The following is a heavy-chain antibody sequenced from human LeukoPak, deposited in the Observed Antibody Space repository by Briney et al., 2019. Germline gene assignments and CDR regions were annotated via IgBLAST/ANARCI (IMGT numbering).Heavy chain of an antibody. V-gene: IGHV3-7*03. CDR3: AGGRGWSSDY. J-gene: IGHJ4*02. D-gene: IGHD6-19*01. CDR2: IEQDGSEK. Sequence: GGSLRFSCATSGFTFSSYWMNWVRQAPGKGLEWVANIEQDGSEKNYVDSVKGRFTISRDNAKNSLYLQMSSLRAEDTSVYYCAGGRGWSSDYWGQGTLVTVSS. CDR1: GFTFSSYW.